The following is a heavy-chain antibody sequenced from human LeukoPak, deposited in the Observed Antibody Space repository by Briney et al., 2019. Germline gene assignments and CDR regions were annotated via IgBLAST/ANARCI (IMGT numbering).Heavy chain of an antibody. CDR2: ISAYNDNT. CDR1: GYTFTRYG. Sequence: ASVKVSCKASGYTFTRYGISWVRQAPGQGLEWMGWISAYNDNTNYAQKLQGRVTMTTDTSTSTAYMELRRLRSDDTAVYYCARSGAYYYDSSGYYAVGYWGQGTLVTVSS. J-gene: IGHJ4*02. D-gene: IGHD3-22*01. V-gene: IGHV1-18*01. CDR3: ARSGAYYYDSSGYYAVGY.